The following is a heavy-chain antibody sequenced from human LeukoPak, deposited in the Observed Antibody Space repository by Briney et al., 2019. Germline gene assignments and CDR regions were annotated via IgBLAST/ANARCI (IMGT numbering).Heavy chain of an antibody. J-gene: IGHJ5*02. CDR2: IYSGGST. Sequence: GGSLRLSCAASGFTVSSNYMSWVRQAPGKGLEWVSVIYSGGSTYYADSVKGRFTISRDNSKNTTYLQMNSLRAEDTAVYYCASYGDYPRGFDPWGQGTLVTVSS. CDR1: GFTVSSNY. D-gene: IGHD4-17*01. V-gene: IGHV3-66*02. CDR3: ASYGDYPRGFDP.